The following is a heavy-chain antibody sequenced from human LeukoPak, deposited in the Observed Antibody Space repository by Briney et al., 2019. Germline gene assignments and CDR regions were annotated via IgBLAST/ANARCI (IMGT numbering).Heavy chain of an antibody. CDR2: IIPIFGTA. Sequence: SVKVSCKASGGTFSSYAISWVRQAPGQGLEWMGGIIPIFGTANYAQKFQGRVTITADESTSTAYMELSSLRSEDTAVYYCARGYSGSYHISYFDYWGREPWSPSPQ. CDR3: ARGYSGSYHISYFDY. J-gene: IGHJ4*02. D-gene: IGHD1-26*01. V-gene: IGHV1-69*13. CDR1: GGTFSSYA.